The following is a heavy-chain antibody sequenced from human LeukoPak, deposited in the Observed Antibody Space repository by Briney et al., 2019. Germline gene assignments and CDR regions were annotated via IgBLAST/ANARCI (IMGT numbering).Heavy chain of an antibody. CDR2: ISGSGGST. CDR1: GFTFSSYA. V-gene: IGHV3-23*01. CDR3: AKVDYYYGSGSYYNWVY. D-gene: IGHD3-10*01. J-gene: IGHJ4*02. Sequence: GGSLRLSCAASGFTFSSYAMSWVRQAPGKGLEWVSAISGSGGSTYYADSVKGRFTISRDNSKSTLYLQMNSLRAEDTAVYYCAKVDYYYGSGSYYNWVYWGQGTLVTVSS.